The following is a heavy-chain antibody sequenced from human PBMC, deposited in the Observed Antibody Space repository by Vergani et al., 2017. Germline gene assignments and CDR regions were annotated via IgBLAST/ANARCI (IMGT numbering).Heavy chain of an antibody. J-gene: IGHJ6*02. CDR1: GFTFSSHA. D-gene: IGHD4-23*01. CDR3: ARVGSTTTVVTPGGNYYYYGMDV. Sequence: EVQLLQSEGAVVQPGGSLRLSCVASGFTFSSHAMSWVRQGHGQGLEWVSSIKNTGDITHYADSVKGRFTISRDNSKNTLYLQMNSLRVEDTAVYYCARVGSTTTVVTPGGNYYYYGMDVWGQGTTVTVSS. V-gene: IGHV3-23*01. CDR2: IKNTGDIT.